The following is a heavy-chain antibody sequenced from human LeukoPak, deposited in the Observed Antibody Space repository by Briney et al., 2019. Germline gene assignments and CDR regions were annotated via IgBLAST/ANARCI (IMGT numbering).Heavy chain of an antibody. CDR1: GGSISSYY. V-gene: IGHV4-59*01. Sequence: TSETLSLTCTVSGGSISSYYWSWIRQPPGKGLEWIGYIYYNGSTNYNPSLKSRVTISVDTSRSQFSLKLSSVTAADTAVYYCARVINWFDPWGQGTLVTVSS. CDR2: IYYNGST. J-gene: IGHJ5*02. CDR3: ARVINWFDP.